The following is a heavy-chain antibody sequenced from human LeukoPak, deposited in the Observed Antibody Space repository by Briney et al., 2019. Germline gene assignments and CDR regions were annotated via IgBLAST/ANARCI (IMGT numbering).Heavy chain of an antibody. CDR2: ISSSGSTI. CDR1: GFTFSDYY. V-gene: IGHV3-11*01. CDR3: ARAGRSTSSNYYGMDV. Sequence: GGSLRLSCAASGFTFSDYYMSWIRQAPGKGLEWVSYISSSGSTIYYADSVKGRFTISRDNAKDSLYLQMNSLRAEDTAVYYCARAGRSTSSNYYGMDVWGQGTTVTVSS. D-gene: IGHD2-2*01. J-gene: IGHJ6*02.